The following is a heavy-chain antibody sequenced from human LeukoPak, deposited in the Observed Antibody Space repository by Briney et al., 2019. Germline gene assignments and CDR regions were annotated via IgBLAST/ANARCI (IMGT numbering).Heavy chain of an antibody. J-gene: IGHJ4*02. CDR3: AKDHLPGIVVADRDY. D-gene: IGHD6-19*01. Sequence: GGSLRLSCAASGFTFSNYAIHWVRQAPGKGLEYVSTISGSGGSTHYADSVKGRFTISRDNSKNTLYLQINSLRAEDTAVYYCAKDHLPGIVVADRDYWGQGTLVTVSS. V-gene: IGHV3-23*01. CDR2: ISGSGGST. CDR1: GFTFSNYA.